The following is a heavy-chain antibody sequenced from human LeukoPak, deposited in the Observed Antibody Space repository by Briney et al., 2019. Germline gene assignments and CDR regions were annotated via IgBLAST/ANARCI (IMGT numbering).Heavy chain of an antibody. V-gene: IGHV3-30*04. CDR3: ARFIAVTGERYFDY. CDR2: ISYDGSNK. J-gene: IGHJ4*02. D-gene: IGHD6-19*01. Sequence: GGSLRLSCAASGFTFSSYAMHWVRQAPGKGLEWVAVISYDGSNKYYADSVKGRFTISRDNSKNTLFLQMNSLRAEDTAVYYCARFIAVTGERYFDYWGQGTLVTVSS. CDR1: GFTFSSYA.